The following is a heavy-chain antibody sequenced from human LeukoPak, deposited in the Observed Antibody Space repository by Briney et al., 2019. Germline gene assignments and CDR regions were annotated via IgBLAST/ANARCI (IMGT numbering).Heavy chain of an antibody. Sequence: VASVTVSCKASGYTFTGYYMHWVRQAPGQGLEWMGWINPNSGGTNYAQKFQGWVTMTRDTSISTAYMELSRLRSDDTAVYYCARDRVVPAAISYGMDVWGQGTTVTVSS. D-gene: IGHD2-2*01. CDR3: ARDRVVPAAISYGMDV. V-gene: IGHV1-2*04. J-gene: IGHJ6*02. CDR2: INPNSGGT. CDR1: GYTFTGYY.